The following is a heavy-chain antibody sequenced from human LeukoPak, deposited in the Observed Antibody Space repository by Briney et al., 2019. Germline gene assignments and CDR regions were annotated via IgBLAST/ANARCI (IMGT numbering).Heavy chain of an antibody. D-gene: IGHD6-13*01. CDR3: ARLAAAGHGGLSVY. Sequence: GGSLRLSCAASGFTFDDYGMSWVRHAPGKGLEWVSGINWNGGSTGYADSVKGRFTISRDNAKNSLYLQMNSLRAEDTALYYCARLAAAGHGGLSVYWGQGTLVTVSS. CDR1: GFTFDDYG. V-gene: IGHV3-20*04. J-gene: IGHJ4*02. CDR2: INWNGGST.